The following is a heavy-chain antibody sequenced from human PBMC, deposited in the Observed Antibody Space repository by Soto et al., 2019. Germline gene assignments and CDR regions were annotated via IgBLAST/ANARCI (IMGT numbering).Heavy chain of an antibody. D-gene: IGHD3-10*01. Sequence: QVQLVQSGAEVKKPGSSVKVSCKASGGTLSNYALSWVRQAPEQGLEWVGGIIPIFGTSNYAQKFQGRLTVTADESTSTAYMELSSLTSEDTAVYYCARGVRTGFYGMDVWGQGTTVTVSS. J-gene: IGHJ6*02. CDR3: ARGVRTGFYGMDV. CDR2: IIPIFGTS. CDR1: GGTLSNYA. V-gene: IGHV1-69*01.